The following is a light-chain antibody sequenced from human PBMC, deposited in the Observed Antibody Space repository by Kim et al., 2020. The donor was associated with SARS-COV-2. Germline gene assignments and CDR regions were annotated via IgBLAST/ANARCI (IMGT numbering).Light chain of an antibody. Sequence: SYELTQPPSVSVSPGQTASITCSGDKLGDKYAYWYQQKPGQSPVLVIYEDTKRPSGIPERFSASNSENTATQTISGTQAIDEADYYCQAWGTRTVVFGGGTQLTVL. CDR1: KLGDKY. V-gene: IGLV3-1*01. CDR2: EDT. CDR3: QAWGTRTVV. J-gene: IGLJ2*01.